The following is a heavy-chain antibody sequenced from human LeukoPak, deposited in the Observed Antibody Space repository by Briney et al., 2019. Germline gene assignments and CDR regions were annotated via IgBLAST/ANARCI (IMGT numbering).Heavy chain of an antibody. CDR3: ARENRVRYFDIFDY. V-gene: IGHV3-48*03. Sequence: GGSLRLSCAASGFTFSSYEMNWVRQAPGKGLEWVSYISSSGSSIYYADSVKGRFTISRDNAKNSLYLQMNSLRAEDTAVYYCARENRVRYFDIFDYWGQGTLVTVSS. CDR2: ISSSGSSI. D-gene: IGHD3-9*01. CDR1: GFTFSSYE. J-gene: IGHJ4*02.